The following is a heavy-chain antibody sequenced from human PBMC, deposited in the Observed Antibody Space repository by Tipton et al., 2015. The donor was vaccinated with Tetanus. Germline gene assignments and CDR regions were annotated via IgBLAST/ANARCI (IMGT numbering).Heavy chain of an antibody. D-gene: IGHD3-10*01. CDR2: LTYSGRT. CDR1: GGSLGAGGHY. CDR3: ARLREIVSRSGWAFDY. V-gene: IGHV4-39*02. Sequence: TLSLTCIVSGGSLGAGGHYGAWVRQSPGKGLEWIGSLTYSGRTYYSPSLKGRLTMSVDTSKKDFSLRLRSVTAADTAVYYCARLREIVSRSGWAFDYWGQGILVTVSS. J-gene: IGHJ4*02.